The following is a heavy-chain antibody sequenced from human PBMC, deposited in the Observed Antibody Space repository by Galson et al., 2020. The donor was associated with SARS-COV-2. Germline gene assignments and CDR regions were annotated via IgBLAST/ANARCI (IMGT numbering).Heavy chain of an antibody. Sequence: ASVKVSCKASGYTFTSYYMHWVRQAPGQGLEWMGIINPSGGSTSYAQKFQGRVTMTRDTSTSTVYMELSSLRSEDTAVYYCAREEVLRYFDWLLYGHGMDVWGQGTTVTVSS. J-gene: IGHJ6*02. CDR3: AREEVLRYFDWLLYGHGMDV. D-gene: IGHD3-9*01. CDR2: INPSGGST. CDR1: GYTFTSYY. V-gene: IGHV1-46*01.